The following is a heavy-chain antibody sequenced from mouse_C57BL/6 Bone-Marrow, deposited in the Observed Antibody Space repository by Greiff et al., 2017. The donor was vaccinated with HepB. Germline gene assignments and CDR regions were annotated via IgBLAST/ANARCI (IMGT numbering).Heavy chain of an antibody. CDR1: GFNIKDDY. J-gene: IGHJ4*01. CDR2: IDPENGDT. V-gene: IGHV14-4*01. CDR3: TTWRLLYYAMDY. D-gene: IGHD2-13*01. Sequence: VQLQQSGAELVRPGASVKLSCTASGFNIKDDYMHWVKQRPEQGLEWIGWIDPENGDTEYASKFQGKATITADTSSNTAYLQLSSLTSEGTAVYYCTTWRLLYYAMDYWGQGTSVTVSS.